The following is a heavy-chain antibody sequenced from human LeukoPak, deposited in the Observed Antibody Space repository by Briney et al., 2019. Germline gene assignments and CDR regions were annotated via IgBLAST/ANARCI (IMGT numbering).Heavy chain of an antibody. V-gene: IGHV4-4*07. Sequence: SETLSLTCTVSGGSISSYYWSWIRQPAGKGLEWIGRIHTGGSTDYNPSLKSRVTMSVDTSKKQFSLNLNSVTAADTAVYYCAREGSMTARPFVSIDYWGQGTLVTVSS. CDR2: IHTGGST. D-gene: IGHD6-6*01. CDR1: GGSISSYY. CDR3: AREGSMTARPFVSIDY. J-gene: IGHJ4*02.